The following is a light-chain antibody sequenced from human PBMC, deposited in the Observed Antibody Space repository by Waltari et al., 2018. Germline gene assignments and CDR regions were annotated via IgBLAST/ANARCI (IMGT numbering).Light chain of an antibody. CDR2: DVS. CDR3: CSYAGSYTFVV. CDR1: SSDVSGCNY. J-gene: IGLJ2*01. Sequence: QSALTQPLSVSGSPGQTVNIPCTGTSSDVSGCNYVSWYQQHPGKAPKLMIYDVSKRPSGVPDRFSGSKSGNTASLTISGLQAEDEADYYCCSYAGSYTFVVFGGGTKLTVL. V-gene: IGLV2-11*01.